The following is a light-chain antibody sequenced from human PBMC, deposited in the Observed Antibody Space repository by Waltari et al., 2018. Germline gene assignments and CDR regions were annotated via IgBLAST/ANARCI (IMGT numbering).Light chain of an antibody. CDR1: TGAVTSGHY. Sequence: QAVVTQRHSLTGSTAATVTLAPTSSTGAVTSGHYPDWFQQKPGQAPRTLIYDTTNKHSGTPARFPASLLGGKAALTLSAAQPDDEADYYCLLSYSGARVFGGGTKLTVL. CDR3: LLSYSGARV. J-gene: IGLJ2*01. CDR2: DTT. V-gene: IGLV7-46*01.